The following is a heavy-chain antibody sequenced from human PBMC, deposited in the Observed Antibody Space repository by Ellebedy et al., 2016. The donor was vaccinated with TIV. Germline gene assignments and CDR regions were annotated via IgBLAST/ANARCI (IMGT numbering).Heavy chain of an antibody. CDR3: AKGYSYGDY. Sequence: PGGSLTLSCAASGFTFSSYGIPWVRHVPGQGLNWVAVISFDGSDKYYADSVKGRFTISRDNSKNTLYLQLNSLGAEDTAVYYCAKGYSYGDYWGQGTLVTVSS. J-gene: IGHJ4*02. D-gene: IGHD5-18*01. CDR2: ISFDGSDK. CDR1: GFTFSSYG. V-gene: IGHV3-30*18.